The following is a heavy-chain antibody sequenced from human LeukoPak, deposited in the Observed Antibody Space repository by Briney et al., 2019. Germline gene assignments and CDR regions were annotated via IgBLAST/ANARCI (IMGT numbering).Heavy chain of an antibody. Sequence: SVQRCCKAYGGAFSSYAISWLLQALGQRLEWMGGIIPIFGTANYAQKFQGRVTITADESTSTAYMELSSLRSEDTAVYYCAREGHAYCSGGSCYFTWFDPWGQGTLVTVSS. J-gene: IGHJ5*02. CDR2: IIPIFGTA. D-gene: IGHD2-15*01. CDR3: AREGHAYCSGGSCYFTWFDP. V-gene: IGHV1-69*01. CDR1: GGAFSSYA.